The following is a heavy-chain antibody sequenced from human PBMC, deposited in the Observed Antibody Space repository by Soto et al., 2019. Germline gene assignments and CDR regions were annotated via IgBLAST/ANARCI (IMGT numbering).Heavy chain of an antibody. CDR2: VYYTGTT. CDR3: ARGGIMLTQYFFAY. D-gene: IGHD3-16*01. V-gene: IGHV4-61*01. Sequence: SATQFHSSHVSGGSVRNPKDVWSWMKKPPGKGLEWIGYVYYTGTTDYNPSFKSRVTMSIDPSKNQFSLKVNSVTAADTAVYFCARGGIMLTQYFFAYWGQG. J-gene: IGHJ4*02. CDR1: GGSVRNPKDV.